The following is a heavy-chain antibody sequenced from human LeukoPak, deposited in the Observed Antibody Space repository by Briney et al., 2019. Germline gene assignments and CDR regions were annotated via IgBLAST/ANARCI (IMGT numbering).Heavy chain of an antibody. D-gene: IGHD3-22*01. CDR1: GYSISSGYY. Sequence: SETLSLTCAVSGYSISSGYYWGWIRQPPGKGLEWIGSIYHSGSTYYNPSPKSRVTMSVDTSKNQLSLKLSSVTAADTAVYYCARRDNSGYYHSFDYWGQGTLVTVSS. CDR2: IYHSGST. J-gene: IGHJ4*02. CDR3: ARRDNSGYYHSFDY. V-gene: IGHV4-38-2*01.